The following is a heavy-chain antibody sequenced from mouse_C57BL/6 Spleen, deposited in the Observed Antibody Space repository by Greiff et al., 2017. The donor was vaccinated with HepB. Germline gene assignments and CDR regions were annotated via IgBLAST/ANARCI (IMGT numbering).Heavy chain of an antibody. CDR3: AREGYDGDYFDY. Sequence: QVQLKESGAELARPGASVKMSCKASGYTFTSYTMHWVKQRPGQGLEWIGYINPSSGYTKYNQKFKDKATLTADKSSSTAYMQLSSLTSEDSAVYYCAREGYDGDYFDYWGQGTTLTVSS. V-gene: IGHV1-4*01. CDR2: INPSSGYT. CDR1: GYTFTSYT. J-gene: IGHJ2*01. D-gene: IGHD2-3*01.